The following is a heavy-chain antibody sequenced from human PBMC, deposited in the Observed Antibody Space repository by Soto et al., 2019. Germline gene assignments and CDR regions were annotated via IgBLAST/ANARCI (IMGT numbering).Heavy chain of an antibody. D-gene: IGHD6-13*01. CDR2: IYHSGST. V-gene: IGHV4-30-2*01. CDR3: ARVYSSSWYGAFDI. CDR1: GGSICSGGYS. Sequence: ASETLSLTCAVSGGSICSGGYSWSWIRQPPGKGLEWIGYIYHSGSTYYNPSLKSRVTISVDRSKNQFSLKLSSVTAADTAVYYCARVYSSSWYGAFDIWGQGTMVTVSS. J-gene: IGHJ3*02.